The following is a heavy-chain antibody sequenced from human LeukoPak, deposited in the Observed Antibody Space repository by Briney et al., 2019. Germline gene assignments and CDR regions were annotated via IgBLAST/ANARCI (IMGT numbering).Heavy chain of an antibody. Sequence: GGSLRLSCAASGFTFSSYSMNWVRQAPGKGLEWVSYISSSSSTIYYADSVKGRFTISRDNAKNSLYLQMNSLRAEDTAVYYCARGGRTSITIFGVAWFDPWGQGTLVPVSS. CDR3: ARGGRTSITIFGVAWFDP. CDR2: ISSSSSTI. J-gene: IGHJ5*02. D-gene: IGHD3-3*01. V-gene: IGHV3-48*01. CDR1: GFTFSSYS.